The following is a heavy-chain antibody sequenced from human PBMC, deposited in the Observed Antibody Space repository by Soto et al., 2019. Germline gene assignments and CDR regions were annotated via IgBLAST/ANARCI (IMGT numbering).Heavy chain of an antibody. D-gene: IGHD1-1*01. CDR1: GLPFSRYS. J-gene: IGHJ1*01. CDR2: IASHGGGR. CDR3: VKEHVNGWPNLEF. V-gene: IGHV3-30*18. Sequence: QVHMVESGGGVVKPGRSLRLSCAASGLPFSRYSMHWVRQAPGKGLDWVAVIASHGGGRFYGDSVDGRFSISRDNSADTVYLDMNSLRDDDTAVYFCVKEHVNGWPNLEFWGQGALFTGSS.